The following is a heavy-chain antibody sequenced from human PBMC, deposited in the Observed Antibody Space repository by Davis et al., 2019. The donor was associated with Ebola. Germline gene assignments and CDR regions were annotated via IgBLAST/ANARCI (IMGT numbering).Heavy chain of an antibody. J-gene: IGHJ6*04. CDR1: GGSVSSGGYS. Sequence: SETLSLTCAVSGGSVSSGGYSLNWIRQPPGKEQEWIGYDYYTWNTYYNPSLKSRVTISIDTSKNLFSLKLGSVTAADTAVYFCARVVWDIVVFGMDVWCKATTITVSS. D-gene: IGHD2-15*01. CDR2: DYYTWNT. CDR3: ARVVWDIVVFGMDV. V-gene: IGHV4-61*08.